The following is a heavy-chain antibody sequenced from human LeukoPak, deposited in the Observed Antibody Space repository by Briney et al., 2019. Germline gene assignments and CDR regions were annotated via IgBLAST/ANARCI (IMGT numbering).Heavy chain of an antibody. CDR3: ARGEGFGVDPQHFDY. Sequence: SETLSLTCTVSGGSISSGGYYWSWIRQPPGKGLEWIGYIYHSGSTYYNPSLKSRVTISVDTSKNQFSLKLSSVTAADTAVYYCARGEGFGVDPQHFDYWGQGTLVTVSS. V-gene: IGHV4-30-2*01. D-gene: IGHD3-3*01. CDR2: IYHSGST. CDR1: GGSISSGGYY. J-gene: IGHJ4*02.